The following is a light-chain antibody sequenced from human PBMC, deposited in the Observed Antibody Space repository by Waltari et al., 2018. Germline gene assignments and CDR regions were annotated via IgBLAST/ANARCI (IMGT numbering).Light chain of an antibody. CDR3: LQYSGEPRT. Sequence: LQMTQYPSTLSASVGDRATITCRASQKINSWLAWHQQKPGKAPKLLIYKASTLESGVPSRFSGSGSGTEYTLTISSLQPDDFATYYCLQYSGEPRTFGQGTKVEVK. CDR2: KAS. V-gene: IGKV1-5*03. J-gene: IGKJ1*01. CDR1: QKINSW.